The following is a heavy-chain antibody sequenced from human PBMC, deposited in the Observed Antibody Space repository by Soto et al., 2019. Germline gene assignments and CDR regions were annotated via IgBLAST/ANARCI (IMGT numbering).Heavy chain of an antibody. V-gene: IGHV3-15*01. Sequence: EVKLVESGGGLVQPGGSLRISCVASGFTFDNAWMSWVRRAPGKGLEWVSLIKGKSDGGATDYGAPVKGRFSISRDDSTKMLFLQRNSLKTEDTGVYYCATEEWQRGQGTLVTVSS. J-gene: IGHJ4*02. CDR3: ATEEWQ. D-gene: IGHD3-3*01. CDR1: GFTFDNAW. CDR2: IKGKSDGGAT.